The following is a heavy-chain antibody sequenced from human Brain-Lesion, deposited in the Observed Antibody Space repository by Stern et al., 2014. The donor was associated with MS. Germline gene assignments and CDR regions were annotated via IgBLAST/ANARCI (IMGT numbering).Heavy chain of an antibody. J-gene: IGHJ5*02. D-gene: IGHD1-26*01. Sequence: QVQLVESGPGLVKPSQTLSLTCTVSGGSISSSGYYWSWIRQPADKGLEWIGRITDSGSTYFNPSLQRRVTISMANAKNQFSLKLTSVTAADTAVYYCATTRWDLFTWNWFDPWGQGTLVTVSS. CDR3: ATTRWDLFTWNWFDP. V-gene: IGHV4-61*02. CDR1: GGSISSSGYY. CDR2: ITDSGST.